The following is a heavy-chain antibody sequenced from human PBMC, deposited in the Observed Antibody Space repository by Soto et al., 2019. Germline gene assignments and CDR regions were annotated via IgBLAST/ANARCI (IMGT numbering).Heavy chain of an antibody. Sequence: QVQLVQSGAEVKKPGASVKVSCKASGYTFTSYYMHWVRQAPGQGLEWMGIINPSGGSTSYAQKFQGRVTMTRDTSTSTVYMELSSLRSEDTAVYYCAREGGYSSSWYGGVGNWFDPWGQGTLVTVSS. CDR2: INPSGGST. V-gene: IGHV1-46*01. J-gene: IGHJ5*02. D-gene: IGHD6-13*01. CDR3: AREGGYSSSWYGGVGNWFDP. CDR1: GYTFTSYY.